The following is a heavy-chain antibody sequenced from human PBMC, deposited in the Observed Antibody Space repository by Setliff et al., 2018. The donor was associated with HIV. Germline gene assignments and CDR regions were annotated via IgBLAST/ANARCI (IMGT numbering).Heavy chain of an antibody. CDR3: ARVGWSDGASHIVY. CDR1: DASISNYH. Sequence: SETLSLTCTVSDASISNYHWSWIRQPPGKGLEWIGYIYYSGSTNYNPSLKSRVTISIDTSKNQFSLKLSSVTAADTAVYYCARVGWSDGASHIVYWGQGALVTVSS. D-gene: IGHD6-19*01. CDR2: IYYSGST. V-gene: IGHV4-59*08. J-gene: IGHJ4*02.